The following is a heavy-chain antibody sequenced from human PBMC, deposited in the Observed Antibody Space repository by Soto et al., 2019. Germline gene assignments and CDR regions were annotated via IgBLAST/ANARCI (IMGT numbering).Heavy chain of an antibody. V-gene: IGHV3-21*01. CDR3: ARDGPAYYYDSSPVDY. J-gene: IGHJ4*02. CDR1: GFTFSTYA. CDR2: ISSSSSYI. D-gene: IGHD3-22*01. Sequence: PGGSPRISCASSGFTFSTYAMTWVRKAPGKGLEWVSSISSSSSYIYYADSVKGRFTISRDNAKNSLYLQMNSLRAEDTAVYYCARDGPAYYYDSSPVDYWGQGTLVTVSS.